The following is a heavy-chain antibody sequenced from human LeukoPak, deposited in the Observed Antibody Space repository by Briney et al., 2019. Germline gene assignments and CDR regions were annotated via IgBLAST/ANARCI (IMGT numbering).Heavy chain of an antibody. J-gene: IGHJ4*02. V-gene: IGHV4-4*07. CDR1: GGSISSYY. CDR3: ARDVQYSSSSGFDY. D-gene: IGHD6-6*01. CDR2: IYTSGST. Sequence: SETLSLTCTVSGGSISSYYWSWIRQPAGKGLEWIGRIYTSGSTNYNPSLKSRVTMSVDTSKNQFSLKLSPVTAADTAVYYCARDVQYSSSSGFDYWGQGTLVTVSS.